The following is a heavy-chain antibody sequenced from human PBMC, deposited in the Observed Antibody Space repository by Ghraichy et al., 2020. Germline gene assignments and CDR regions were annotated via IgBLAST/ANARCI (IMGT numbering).Heavy chain of an antibody. CDR3: ARGSTYYYDSSGYRGWFDP. CDR1: GFTFSDYY. D-gene: IGHD3-22*01. V-gene: IGHV3-11*01. CDR2: ISSSGSTI. Sequence: GGSLRLSCAASGFTFSDYYMSWIRQAPGKGLEWVSYISSSGSTIYYADSVKGRFTISRDNAKNSLYLQMNSLRAEDTAVYYCARGSTYYYDSSGYRGWFDPWGQGTLVTVSS. J-gene: IGHJ5*02.